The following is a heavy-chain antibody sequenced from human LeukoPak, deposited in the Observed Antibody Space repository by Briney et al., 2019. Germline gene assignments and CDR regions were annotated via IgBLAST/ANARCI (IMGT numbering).Heavy chain of an antibody. CDR3: ARWLAEFDY. J-gene: IGHJ4*02. CDR2: ISGSGVST. V-gene: IGHV3-23*01. Sequence: GGSLRLSCAASGFTFSSYAMSWVRQAPGKGLEWVSVISGSGVSTYYADSVKGRFTISRDNSKNTLYLQMNSLRAEDTAVYYCARWLAEFDYWGQGTLVTVSS. D-gene: IGHD5-24*01. CDR1: GFTFSSYA.